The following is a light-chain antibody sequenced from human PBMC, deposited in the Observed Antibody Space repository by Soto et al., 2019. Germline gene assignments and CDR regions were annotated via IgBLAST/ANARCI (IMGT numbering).Light chain of an antibody. CDR1: QIFSSN. CDR3: QQYNNWPRT. V-gene: IGKV3-15*01. Sequence: DIVMTQSPSTLSVSPGERATLSCRASQIFSSNLAWYQQKPGQAPRLLLYGASTRATGFSARFSGSGSGTEFTLTISSLQSEDFAVYYCQQYNNWPRTFGQGTKVDIK. CDR2: GAS. J-gene: IGKJ1*01.